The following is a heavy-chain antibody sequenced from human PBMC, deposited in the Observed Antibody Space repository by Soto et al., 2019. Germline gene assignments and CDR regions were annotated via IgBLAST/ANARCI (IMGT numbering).Heavy chain of an antibody. Sequence: QVQRVESGGGVVQPGRSLRLSCAASGFTFSSYAMHWVRQAPGKGLEWVAVISYDGSDKYYADSLKGRFTISRDNSKNTLNLQMNSLRAEDTAVYYCAKALGELSPESYDSWGQGTLITVSS. D-gene: IGHD3-16*02. V-gene: IGHV3-30*18. CDR3: AKALGELSPESYDS. J-gene: IGHJ4*02. CDR2: ISYDGSDK. CDR1: GFTFSSYA.